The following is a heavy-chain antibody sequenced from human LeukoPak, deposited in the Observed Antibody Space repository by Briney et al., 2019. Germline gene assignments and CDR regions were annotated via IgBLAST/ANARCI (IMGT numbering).Heavy chain of an antibody. D-gene: IGHD4/OR15-4a*01. V-gene: IGHV3-21*01. CDR2: LRSGNNYD. CDR1: EFTVRTYS. CDR3: AKETYGATPYFDY. Sequence: GGSLRLSCAASEFTVRTYSMNWVRQAPGKGLEWVSSLRSGNNYDNYAESVKGRFTISRDNAKNSLYLQMNSLRVEDTAVYYCAKETYGATPYFDYWGQGTLVTVSS. J-gene: IGHJ4*02.